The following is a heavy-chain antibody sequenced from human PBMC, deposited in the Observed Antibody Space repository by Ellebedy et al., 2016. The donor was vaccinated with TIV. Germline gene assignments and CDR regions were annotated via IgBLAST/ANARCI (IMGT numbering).Heavy chain of an antibody. CDR1: GFTFSSYA. CDR2: ISGSGGST. V-gene: IGHV3-23*01. Sequence: PGGSLRLSCAASGFTFSSYAMSWVRQAPGKGLEWVSAISGSGGSTYYADSVKGRFTISRDNSKNTLYLQMNSLRAEDTAVYYCAKGWGPTVVTPRYGMDVWGQGTTVTVSS. CDR3: AKGWGPTVVTPRYGMDV. J-gene: IGHJ6*02. D-gene: IGHD4-23*01.